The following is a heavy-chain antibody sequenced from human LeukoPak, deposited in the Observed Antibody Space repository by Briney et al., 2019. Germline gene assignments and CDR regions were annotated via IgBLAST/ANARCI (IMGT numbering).Heavy chain of an antibody. V-gene: IGHV1-46*01. CDR3: ATWGSSSSPLPSMDV. CDR2: IGPRGGGT. J-gene: IGHJ6*02. CDR1: GYTFTSYY. D-gene: IGHD6-13*01. Sequence: ASVKVSCKASGYTFTSYYMHWVRQAPGQGLEWMGIIGPRGGGTTCAQNFQGRVTMTRDTSTSTVYMELSSLRSEDTAVYYCATWGSSSSPLPSMDVWGQGTTVTVSS.